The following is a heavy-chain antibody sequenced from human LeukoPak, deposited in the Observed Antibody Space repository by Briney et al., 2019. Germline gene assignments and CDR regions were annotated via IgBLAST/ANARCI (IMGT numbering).Heavy chain of an antibody. CDR1: GYTFTRFG. Sequence: GASVKVSCKASGYTFTRFGFSWVRQAPGQGLEWMGWISTSTDNTNYAQNLQGRVTMTTDTSSNTAYMELRSLTSDDTAVYHCTRDHVAVAGTTDYWGQGTLVTVSS. J-gene: IGHJ4*02. CDR3: TRDHVAVAGTTDY. D-gene: IGHD6-19*01. V-gene: IGHV1-18*01. CDR2: ISTSTDNT.